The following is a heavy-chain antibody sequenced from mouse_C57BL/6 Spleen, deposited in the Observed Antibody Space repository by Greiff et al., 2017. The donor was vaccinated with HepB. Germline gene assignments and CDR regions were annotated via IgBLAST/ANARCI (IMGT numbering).Heavy chain of an antibody. CDR1: GYSITSGYY. CDR2: ISYDGSN. J-gene: IGHJ1*03. V-gene: IGHV3-6*01. D-gene: IGHD1-1*01. Sequence: EVQLKESGPGLVKPSQSLSLTCSVTGYSITSGYYWNWIRQFPGNKLEWMGYISYDGSNNYNPSLKNRISITRDTSKNQFFLKLNSVTTEDTATYYCAREFYYYGRGYFDVWGTGTTVTVSS. CDR3: AREFYYYGRGYFDV.